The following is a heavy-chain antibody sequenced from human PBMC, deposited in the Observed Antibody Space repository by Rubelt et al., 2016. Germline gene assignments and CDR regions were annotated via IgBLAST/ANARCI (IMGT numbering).Heavy chain of an antibody. Sequence: KGLEWIGEINHSGSTNYNPSLKSRVTISVDTSKNQFSLKLSSVTAADTAVYYCARSLRYNWSSYRHWGQGTLVTVSS. D-gene: IGHD1-20*01. V-gene: IGHV4-34*01. CDR2: INHSGST. J-gene: IGHJ4*02. CDR3: ARSLRYNWSSYRH.